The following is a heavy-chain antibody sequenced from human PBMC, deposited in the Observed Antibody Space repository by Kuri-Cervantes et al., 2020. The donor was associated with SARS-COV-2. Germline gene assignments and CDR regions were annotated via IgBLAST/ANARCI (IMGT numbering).Heavy chain of an antibody. Sequence: SETLSLTCTVSGGSITNLYWSWIRQTPGKGLEWIGYIYYSGSTNYNPSLKSRVTISVDTSKNQFSLKLSSVTAADTAVYYCARHLYGGQPRPHDAFDIWGQGTMVTVSS. CDR2: IYYSGST. D-gene: IGHD4-23*01. V-gene: IGHV4-59*08. J-gene: IGHJ3*02. CDR3: ARHLYGGQPRPHDAFDI. CDR1: GGSITNLY.